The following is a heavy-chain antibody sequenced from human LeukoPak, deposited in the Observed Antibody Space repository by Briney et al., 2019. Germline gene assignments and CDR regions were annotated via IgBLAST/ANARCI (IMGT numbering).Heavy chain of an antibody. V-gene: IGHV1-8*01. D-gene: IGHD5-18*01. CDR3: ARGLGYSYGSSDY. J-gene: IGHJ4*02. Sequence: ASVKVSCKASGYTFTSYDINWVRQAPGQPLEWMGWMNPNSGNTGYAQKFQGRVTMTRNTSISTAYMELSSLRSEDTAVYYCARGLGYSYGSSDYWGQGTLVTVSS. CDR2: MNPNSGNT. CDR1: GYTFTSYD.